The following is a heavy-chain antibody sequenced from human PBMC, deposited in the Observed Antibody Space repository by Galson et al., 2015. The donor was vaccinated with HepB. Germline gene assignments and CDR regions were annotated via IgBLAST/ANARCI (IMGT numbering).Heavy chain of an antibody. V-gene: IGHV6-1*01. D-gene: IGHD6-13*01. Sequence: CAISGDSVSSNSAAWNWIRQSPSRGLEWLGRTYYRSKWYNDYAVSVKSRITINPDTSKNQFSLQLNSVTPGDTAVYYCARARIAAAGTEGDFQHWGQGTLVTVSS. CDR1: GDSVSSNSAA. J-gene: IGHJ1*01. CDR3: ARARIAAAGTEGDFQH. CDR2: TYYRSKWYN.